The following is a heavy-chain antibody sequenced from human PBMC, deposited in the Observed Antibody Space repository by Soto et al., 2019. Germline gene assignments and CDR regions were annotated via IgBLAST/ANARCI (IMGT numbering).Heavy chain of an antibody. CDR3: AKQGEGVAEYFQH. CDR1: GFTFSSYG. D-gene: IGHD2-21*01. CDR2: ISYDGSNK. J-gene: IGHJ1*01. Sequence: QVQLVESGGGVVQPGRSLRLSCAASGFTFSSYGMHWVRQAPGKGLEWVAVISYDGSNKYYADSVKGRFTISRDNSKNTLYLQMNSLRAEDTAVYYCAKQGEGVAEYFQHWGQGTLVTVSS. V-gene: IGHV3-30*18.